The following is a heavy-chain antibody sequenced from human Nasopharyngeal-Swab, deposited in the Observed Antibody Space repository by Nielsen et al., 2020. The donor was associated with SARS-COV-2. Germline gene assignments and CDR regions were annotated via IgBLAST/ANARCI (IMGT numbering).Heavy chain of an antibody. CDR1: GFTFSSYW. CDR2: INSDGSST. V-gene: IGHV3-74*01. Sequence: GESLEISCAASGFTFSSYWMHWVRQAPGKGLVWVSRINSDGSSTSYADSVKGRFTISRDNAKNTLYLQMNSLRAEDTAVYYCAREPQLGEEDWFDPWGQGTLVTVSS. D-gene: IGHD7-27*01. CDR3: AREPQLGEEDWFDP. J-gene: IGHJ5*02.